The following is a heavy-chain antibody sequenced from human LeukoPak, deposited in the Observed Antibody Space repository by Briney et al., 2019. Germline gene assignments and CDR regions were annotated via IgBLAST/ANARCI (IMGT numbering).Heavy chain of an antibody. CDR2: IYNSGST. V-gene: IGHV4-59*01. CDR3: VRGRMLKGAVAVGTVNDY. J-gene: IGHJ4*02. D-gene: IGHD6-19*01. Sequence: SETLSLTCTVSGGFISSYYWSWIRQPPGKGLEWIGYIYNSGSTNYNPSLKSRVTISVDTSKNQFSLKLSSVTAADTAVYYCVRGRMLKGAVAVGTVNDYWGQGTLVTVSS. CDR1: GGFISSYY.